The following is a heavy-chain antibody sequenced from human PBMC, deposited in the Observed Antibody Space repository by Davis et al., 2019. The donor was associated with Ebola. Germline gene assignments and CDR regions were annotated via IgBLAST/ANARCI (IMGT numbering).Heavy chain of an antibody. D-gene: IGHD6-25*01. CDR3: ATGGGILNY. J-gene: IGHJ4*02. Sequence: ASVKVSCKTSGNPFGGYYFHWVRPAPGQGLEWLGWINSDNGDTNYAQKFHGRVTMTRDTSISTASMELSSLTSDDTAIYYCATGGGILNYWGQGTLVTGSS. CDR1: GNPFGGYY. CDR2: INSDNGDT. V-gene: IGHV1-2*02.